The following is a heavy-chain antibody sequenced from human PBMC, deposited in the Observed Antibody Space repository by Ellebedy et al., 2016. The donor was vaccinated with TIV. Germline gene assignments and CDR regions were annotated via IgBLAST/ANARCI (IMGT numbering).Heavy chain of an antibody. J-gene: IGHJ4*02. V-gene: IGHV3-33*02. D-gene: IGHD7-27*01. CDR1: GLTFSSYG. Sequence: GESLKISXAASGLTFSSYGMHWVRQAPGKGLEWVAVIRFDGSNEYYSDSAKGRFTISRDNSRNTVFLQMDSLRAEDTAVYYCVRDNWVSGERGSSCFDCWGQGTLVTVSA. CDR2: IRFDGSNE. CDR3: VRDNWVSGERGSSCFDC.